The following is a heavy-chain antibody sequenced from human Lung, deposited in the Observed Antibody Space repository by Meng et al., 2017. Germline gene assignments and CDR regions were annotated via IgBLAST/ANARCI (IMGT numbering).Heavy chain of an antibody. D-gene: IGHD4-11*01. CDR3: ARGPTTMAHDFDY. J-gene: IGHJ4*02. CDR2: INHSGST. CDR1: GGSFSDYY. V-gene: IGHV4-34*01. Sequence: SETLSLTCVVSGGSFSDYYWSWIRQPPGKGLEWIGEINHSGSTNSNPSLESRATISVDTSQNNLSLKLSSVTAADSAVYYCARGPTTMAHDFDYWGQGTLVTVSS.